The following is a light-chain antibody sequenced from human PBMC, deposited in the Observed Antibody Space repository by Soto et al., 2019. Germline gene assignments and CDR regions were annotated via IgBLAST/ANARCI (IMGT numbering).Light chain of an antibody. J-gene: IGKJ5*01. CDR2: DAS. V-gene: IGKV1-33*01. Sequence: DIQMTQSPSSLSASVVDRVTITCQASQDINKNLIWYQQKPGKAPKLLIYDASDLETGVPSRFSGSGSGTGFTFTISSLQPEDFATYYCQQSNDLVSFGQGTRLEIK. CDR1: QDINKN. CDR3: QQSNDLVS.